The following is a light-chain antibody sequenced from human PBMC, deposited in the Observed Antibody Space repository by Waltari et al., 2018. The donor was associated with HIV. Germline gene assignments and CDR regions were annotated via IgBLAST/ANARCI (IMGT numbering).Light chain of an antibody. CDR3: QQSYNLRT. Sequence: DIQMTQSPPSLSASVGDRVTITCRASQNIDVYLNWYQQKPGKAPKLLIYAASTLESGVPSRFSGSGSGRDFTLTISRLQPEDFATYYCQQSYNLRTFGQGTKLDIK. CDR1: QNIDVY. J-gene: IGKJ2*02. CDR2: AAS. V-gene: IGKV1-39*01.